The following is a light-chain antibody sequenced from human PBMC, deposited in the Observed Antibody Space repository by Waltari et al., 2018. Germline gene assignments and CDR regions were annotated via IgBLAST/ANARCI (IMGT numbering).Light chain of an antibody. V-gene: IGLV2-23*03. J-gene: IGLJ2*01. CDR1: STAIGPYNL. Sequence: QSALTQPASVSGSPGQSITISCIGTSTAIGPYNLVSWYQQHPGKAPKLIIYEGTRRPSGVSDRFSGSRSGNAASLTISGLQTEDEADYYCCSYAGRTTFVLLGGGTKLTVL. CDR3: CSYAGRTTFVL. CDR2: EGT.